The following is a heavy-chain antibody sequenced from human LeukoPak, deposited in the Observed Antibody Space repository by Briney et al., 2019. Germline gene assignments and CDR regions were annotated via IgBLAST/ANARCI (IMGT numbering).Heavy chain of an antibody. V-gene: IGHV3-30*04. CDR2: ISYDGSNK. CDR1: GFTFSSYA. CDR3: ARAMIVVVITTDWFDP. J-gene: IGHJ5*02. Sequence: PGGSLRLSCAASGFTFSSYAMHWVRQAPGKGLEWVAVISYDGSNKYYADSVKGRFTTSRDNSKNTLYLQMNSLRAEDTAVYYCARAMIVVVITTDWFDPWGQGTLVTVSS. D-gene: IGHD3-22*01.